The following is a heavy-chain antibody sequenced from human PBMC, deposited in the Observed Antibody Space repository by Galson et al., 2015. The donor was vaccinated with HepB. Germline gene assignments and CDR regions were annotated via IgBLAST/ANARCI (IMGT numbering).Heavy chain of an antibody. D-gene: IGHD3-10*01. CDR3: ASSASGSNYDGMDV. CDR1: GSTFTRET. V-gene: IGHV1-69*02. CDR2: IVPVVGLR. J-gene: IGHJ6*02. Sequence: SVKVSCKASGSTFTRETISWVRQAPGQGLEWMGRIVPVVGLRNYAQKLQGRLTISADKSTTTGYMELSSLRPDDTAVYFCASSASGSNYDGMDVWGQGTTVTVSS.